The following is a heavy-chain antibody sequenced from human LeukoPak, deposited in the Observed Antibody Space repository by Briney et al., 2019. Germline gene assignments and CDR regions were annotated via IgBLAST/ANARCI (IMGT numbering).Heavy chain of an antibody. Sequence: ASVKVSCEASGYTFTSYGISWVRQAPGQGHEWMGWISAYNGNTNYAQKLQGRVTMTTDTSTSTAYMELRSLRSDDTAVCYCARDHKVVVAATGYFQHWGQGTLVTVSS. CDR1: GYTFTSYG. J-gene: IGHJ1*01. CDR3: ARDHKVVVAATGYFQH. V-gene: IGHV1-18*01. CDR2: ISAYNGNT. D-gene: IGHD2-15*01.